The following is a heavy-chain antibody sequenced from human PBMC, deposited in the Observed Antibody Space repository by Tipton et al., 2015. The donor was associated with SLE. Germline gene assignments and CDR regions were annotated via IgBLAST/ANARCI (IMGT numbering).Heavy chain of an antibody. CDR3: ARVGPSRHVDH. V-gene: IGHV4-59*01. Sequence: TLSLTCTVSGVSISSYFWTWIRQPPGKGLEWIGYIHYSGSTNYNPSLKSRVTISVDTSNNQFSLKLSSVTAADTAVYYCARVGPSRHVDHWGQGTLVSVSS. CDR2: IHYSGST. CDR1: GVSISSYF. J-gene: IGHJ4*02.